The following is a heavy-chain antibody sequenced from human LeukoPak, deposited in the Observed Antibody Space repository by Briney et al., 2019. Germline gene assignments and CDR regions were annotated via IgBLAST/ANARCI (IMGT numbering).Heavy chain of an antibody. CDR3: GVRGYWSGSYYNGYGMDV. Sequence: ASVKVSCKVSGYTLTELSMHWVRQAPGKGLEWMGGFDPEDGETIYAQKFQGRVTMTEDTSTDTAYMELSSLGSEDTAVYYCGVRGYWSGSYYNGYGMDVWGKGTTVTVSS. V-gene: IGHV1-24*01. CDR1: GYTLTELS. D-gene: IGHD3-10*01. J-gene: IGHJ6*04. CDR2: FDPEDGET.